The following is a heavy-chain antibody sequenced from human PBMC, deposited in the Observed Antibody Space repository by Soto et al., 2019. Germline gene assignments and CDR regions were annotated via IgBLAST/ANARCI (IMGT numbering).Heavy chain of an antibody. V-gene: IGHV3-15*01. D-gene: IGHD1-26*01. CDR3: TTAAGGMWGADY. Sequence: TGGSLRLSCAASGFTFRNVWMSWVRQAPGKGLEWVGRVKSRSDGGTTDYAAPVKGRFTVSRDDSQSTLSPQMDSLKIEDSAVYFCTTAAGGMWGADYWGQGTPVTVS. CDR1: GFTFRNVW. CDR2: VKSRSDGGTT. J-gene: IGHJ4*02.